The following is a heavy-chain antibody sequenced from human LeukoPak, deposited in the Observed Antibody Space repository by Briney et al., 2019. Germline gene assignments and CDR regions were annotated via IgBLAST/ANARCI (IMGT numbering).Heavy chain of an antibody. Sequence: SETLSLTCTVSGGSISSGGYYWSWIRQHPGKGLEWIGYIYYSGSTYYNPSLKSRVTTSVDTSKNQFSLKLSSVTAADTAVYYCARGPYCGGDCYSPYYYYGMDVWGQGTTVTVSS. V-gene: IGHV4-31*03. J-gene: IGHJ6*02. CDR2: IYYSGST. D-gene: IGHD2-21*02. CDR3: ARGPYCGGDCYSPYYYYGMDV. CDR1: GGSISSGGYY.